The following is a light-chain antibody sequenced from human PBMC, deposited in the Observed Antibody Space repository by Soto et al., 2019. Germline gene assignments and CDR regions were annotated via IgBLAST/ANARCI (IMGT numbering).Light chain of an antibody. V-gene: IGKV3-20*01. CDR1: QSVSSSY. CDR2: GAS. CDR3: KQYGSSPLT. J-gene: IGKJ4*01. Sequence: EIVLTQSPGTLSLSPGERATLSCRASQSVSSSYLAWYQQKPGQAPRLLIYGASSTATGIPDRFSGSGSGTDFTLTISRLEPEDFAVYYCKQYGSSPLTFCGGTKVEIK.